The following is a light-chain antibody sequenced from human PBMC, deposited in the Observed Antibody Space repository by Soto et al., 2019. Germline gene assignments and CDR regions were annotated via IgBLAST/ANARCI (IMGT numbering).Light chain of an antibody. CDR1: QSVGSTY. CDR2: ATS. V-gene: IGKV3-20*01. J-gene: IGKJ1*01. CDR3: EHSGVSRA. Sequence: EIVLTQSPGTLSLSPGESATLSCRASQSVGSTYLAWYQQKPGQAPPLLIYATSNRATGIPDRFSGSCAGTDFTLTINGLGPDDFAVYYCEHSGVSRAFGQGTRVEFK.